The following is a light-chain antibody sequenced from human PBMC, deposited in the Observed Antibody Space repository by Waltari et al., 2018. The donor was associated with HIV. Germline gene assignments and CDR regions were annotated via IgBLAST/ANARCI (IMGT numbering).Light chain of an antibody. CDR1: SSDIGIYNY. Sequence: QSALTQPASVSGSPGQSITISCTGTSSDIGIYNYFSWYQQHPGKAPKLLIYEVNNRPSGVSDRFSGSKSGNTASLSISGLQAEDEADYYCTSYTTRSTVIFGGGTSVTVL. V-gene: IGLV2-14*01. CDR3: TSYTTRSTVI. CDR2: EVN. J-gene: IGLJ2*01.